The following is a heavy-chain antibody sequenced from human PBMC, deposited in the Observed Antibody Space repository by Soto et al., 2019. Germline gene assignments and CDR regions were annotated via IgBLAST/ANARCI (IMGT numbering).Heavy chain of an antibody. D-gene: IGHD6-19*01. Sequence: EVQLVESGGGLVKPGGSLRLSCAASGFTFSSHGMNWVRQAPGKGLEWVSCITSTSSFIYYADSVKGRFTISRDNAQNSLSLQMDSLRAGDTAVYYCARGAVVGMGQELDFWGQGILVTVSS. J-gene: IGHJ4*02. CDR3: ARGAVVGMGQELDF. CDR1: GFTFSSHG. V-gene: IGHV3-21*01. CDR2: ITSTSSFI.